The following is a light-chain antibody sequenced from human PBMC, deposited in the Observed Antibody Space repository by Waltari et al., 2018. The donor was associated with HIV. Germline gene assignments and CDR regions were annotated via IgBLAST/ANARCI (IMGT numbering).Light chain of an antibody. Sequence: QLVLTQSPSASASMRASVKLTCTLSSGHTTYAIAWHQQQPEKGPRFLMKVNSDGSHTRGDGNPDRFSGSSSGAQRSLTISSLQSADEADYYCQTWGTGIVVFGGGTKLTVL. J-gene: IGLJ2*01. CDR2: VNSDGSH. V-gene: IGLV4-69*01. CDR1: SGHTTYA. CDR3: QTWGTGIVV.